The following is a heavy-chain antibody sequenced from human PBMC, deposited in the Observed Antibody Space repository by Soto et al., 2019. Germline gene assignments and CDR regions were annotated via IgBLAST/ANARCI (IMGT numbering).Heavy chain of an antibody. J-gene: IGHJ4*02. V-gene: IGHV3-11*06. CDR3: ARGSSSSYAYFDY. Sequence: QVQLVESGGGLVKPGGSLRLSCAASGFTFSDYYMSWIRQAPGKGLEWVSYISSSSSYTNYADSVKGRFTISRDNAKNSLYLQMNSLRAEDTAVYYCARGSSSSYAYFDYWGQGTLVTVSS. D-gene: IGHD6-6*01. CDR2: ISSSSSYT. CDR1: GFTFSDYY.